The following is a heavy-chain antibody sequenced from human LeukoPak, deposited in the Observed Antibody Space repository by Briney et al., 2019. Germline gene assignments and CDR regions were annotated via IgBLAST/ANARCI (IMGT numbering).Heavy chain of an antibody. J-gene: IGHJ4*02. D-gene: IGHD2-2*01. CDR1: GYTFTIYG. CDR3: ARIVVPAAIGEFDY. Sequence: GASVTVSFKSSGYTFTIYGISWVRQAPGQGLEWMGWISAYNGNTNYAQKLQGRGTMTTDTSTSTAYMELRSLRSDDTAVYYCARIVVPAAIGEFDYWGQGTLVTVSS. V-gene: IGHV1-18*01. CDR2: ISAYNGNT.